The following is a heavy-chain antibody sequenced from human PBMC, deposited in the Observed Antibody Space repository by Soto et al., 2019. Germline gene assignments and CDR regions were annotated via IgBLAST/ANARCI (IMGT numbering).Heavy chain of an antibody. V-gene: IGHV3-33*03. Sequence: PGGSLRLSCAASGFTFSSYGMHWVRQAPGKGLEWVAVIWYDGSNKYYAASVKGRFTISRDMSKSTLFLQMSSLRAEDTAVYYCAKGYADSDSWGQGTQVTVSS. J-gene: IGHJ4*02. D-gene: IGHD5-18*01. CDR1: GFTFSSYG. CDR2: IWYDGSNK. CDR3: AKGYADSDS.